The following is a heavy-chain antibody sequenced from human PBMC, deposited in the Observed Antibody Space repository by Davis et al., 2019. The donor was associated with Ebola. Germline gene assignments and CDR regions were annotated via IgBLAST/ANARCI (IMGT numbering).Heavy chain of an antibody. V-gene: IGHV1-18*01. Sequence: ASVKVSCKASGYTFTSYGISWVRQAPGQGLEWMGWISAYNGNTNYAQKFQGRVTITADKSTSTAYMELSSLRSEDTAVYYCAREYPETWFDPWGQGTLVTVSS. J-gene: IGHJ5*02. CDR2: ISAYNGNT. CDR1: GYTFTSYG. CDR3: AREYPETWFDP.